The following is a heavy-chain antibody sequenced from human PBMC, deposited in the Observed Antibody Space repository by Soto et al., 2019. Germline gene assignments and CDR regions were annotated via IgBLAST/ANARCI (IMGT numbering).Heavy chain of an antibody. CDR3: ALIKDCSRTDCYLASFDP. Sequence: QVTLKESGPVLVKPTETLTLTCTVSGLSLSNGRLGVGWIRQPPGKALEWRAHIFSNDDKSYSTSLKSRLTISKATSRSQVVLTMTNMDPVDSATYYCALIKDCSRTDCYLASFDPWGQGTLVTVSS. V-gene: IGHV2-26*01. J-gene: IGHJ5*02. D-gene: IGHD2-2*01. CDR1: GLSLSNGRLG. CDR2: IFSNDDK.